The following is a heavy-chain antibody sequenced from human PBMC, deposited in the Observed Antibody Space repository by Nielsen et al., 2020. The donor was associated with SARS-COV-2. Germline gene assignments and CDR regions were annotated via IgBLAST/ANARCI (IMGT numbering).Heavy chain of an antibody. J-gene: IGHJ6*02. D-gene: IGHD3-9*01. V-gene: IGHV1-69*02. Sequence: SVKVSCKASGGTFSSYTISWVRQAPGQGLEWMGRIIPILGIANYAQKFQGRVTITADKSTSTAYMELSSLRSEDTAVYYCARGPEGRYFDWLLAPNYYGMDVWGQGTTVTVSS. CDR3: ARGPEGRYFDWLLAPNYYGMDV. CDR1: GGTFSSYT. CDR2: IIPILGIA.